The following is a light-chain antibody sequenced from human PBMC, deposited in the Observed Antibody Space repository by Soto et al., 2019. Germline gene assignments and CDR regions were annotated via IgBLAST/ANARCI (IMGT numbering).Light chain of an antibody. CDR1: QGVRSW. CDR3: MQGIQLPNT. V-gene: IGKV1D-16*01. CDR2: ATY. J-gene: IGKJ5*01. Sequence: DIQIAQSPSSLSASVVERFTITCRASQGVRSWLAWYQLRPEEAPRSLIYATYILQPGVPSRFSGSGYGTDFTLKISRVEAEDVGLYYCMQGIQLPNTFGQGTRLEIK.